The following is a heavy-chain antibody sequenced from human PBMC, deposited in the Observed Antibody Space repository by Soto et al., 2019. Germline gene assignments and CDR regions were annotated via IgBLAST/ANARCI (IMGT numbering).Heavy chain of an antibody. CDR2: IKDDGSEK. V-gene: IGHV3-7*01. Sequence: EVQLVESGGGLVQPGGSLRLSCTASECTFSDYWMSWVRQAPGKGLEWVANIKDDGSEKYYVDSVRGRFTISRDNAENSVYLEMNSLRAEDTAVYYCAREPVAYYNFWSGYPTLYYFDYWGQGTLVTVSS. D-gene: IGHD3-3*01. CDR3: AREPVAYYNFWSGYPTLYYFDY. J-gene: IGHJ4*02. CDR1: ECTFSDYW.